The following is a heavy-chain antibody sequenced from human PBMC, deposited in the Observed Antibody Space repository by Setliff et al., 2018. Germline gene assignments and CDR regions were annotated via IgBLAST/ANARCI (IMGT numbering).Heavy chain of an antibody. CDR1: GYSISSGYY. CDR3: ANYPWFD. CDR2: IYHSGST. J-gene: IGHJ4*02. V-gene: IGHV4-38-2*01. D-gene: IGHD1-26*01. Sequence: SETLSLTCAVSGYSISSGYYWGWIRQPPGKGLEWIGYIYHSGSTYYNPSLRSRVTISIDTSKTQFSLNLNSVTAADTATYYCANYPWFDWGQGALVTVSS.